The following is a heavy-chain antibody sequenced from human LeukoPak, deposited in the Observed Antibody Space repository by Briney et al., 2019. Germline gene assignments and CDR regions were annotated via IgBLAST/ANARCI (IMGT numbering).Heavy chain of an antibody. CDR2: IRSKAYGGTT. V-gene: IGHV3-49*04. CDR3: TRGPVNTYYYDSSGY. J-gene: IGHJ4*02. D-gene: IGHD3-22*01. Sequence: GGSLRLSCAASGFTFSSYAMSWVRQAPGKGLEWVGFIRSKAYGGTTEYAVSVKGRFTISRDDSKSIAYLQMNSLKTEDTAVYYCTRGPVNTYYYDSSGYWGQGTLVTVSS. CDR1: GFTFSSYA.